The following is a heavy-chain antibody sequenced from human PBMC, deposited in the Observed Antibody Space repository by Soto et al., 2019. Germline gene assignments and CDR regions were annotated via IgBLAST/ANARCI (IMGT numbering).Heavy chain of an antibody. Sequence: TSETLSLTCAVSGVSISNRNCWSWVRQPPGRGLEWIGEIYYSGSTNYNPSLKSRVTISVDTSKNQFSLKLSSVTAADTAVYYCARGHQRAMIVLWGQGTLVTVSS. D-gene: IGHD3-22*01. CDR2: IYYSGST. CDR3: ARGHQRAMIVL. V-gene: IGHV4-4*02. CDR1: GVSISNRNC. J-gene: IGHJ4*02.